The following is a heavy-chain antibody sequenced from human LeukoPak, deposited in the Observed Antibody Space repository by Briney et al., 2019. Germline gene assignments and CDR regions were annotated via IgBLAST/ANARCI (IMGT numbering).Heavy chain of an antibody. Sequence: SETLSLTCAVSGGSISSGSYYWGWIRQPPGKGLEWIGSIYYSGSTYYNPSLKSRVTISVDTSKNQFSLKLTSVTAADTAMYYCARDDSSGYYYGLFDYWGQGILVTVSS. CDR1: GGSISSGSYY. J-gene: IGHJ4*02. CDR2: IYYSGST. D-gene: IGHD3-22*01. CDR3: ARDDSSGYYYGLFDY. V-gene: IGHV4-39*01.